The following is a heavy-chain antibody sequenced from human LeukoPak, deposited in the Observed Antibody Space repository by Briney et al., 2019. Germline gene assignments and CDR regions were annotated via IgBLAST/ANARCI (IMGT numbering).Heavy chain of an antibody. CDR2: ISYDGSNK. D-gene: IGHD5-18*01. J-gene: IGHJ4*02. V-gene: IGHV3-30*18. CDR1: GFTFSSYG. CDR3: AKDQIQLWWGYLFDY. Sequence: GGSLRLSCAASGFTFSSYGMHWVRQAPGKGLEWVAVISYDGSNKYYADSVKGRFTISRDNSKNTLYLQMNGLRAEDTAVYYCAKDQIQLWWGYLFDYWGQGTLVTVPS.